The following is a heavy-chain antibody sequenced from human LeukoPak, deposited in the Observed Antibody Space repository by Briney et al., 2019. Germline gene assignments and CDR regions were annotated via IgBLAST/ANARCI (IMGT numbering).Heavy chain of an antibody. V-gene: IGHV3-30*03. CDR2: ISYDGSNK. D-gene: IGHD3-22*01. Sequence: QPGGSLRLSCAASGFTFSSYGMHWVRQAPGKGLEWVAVISYDGSNKYYADSVKGRFTIPRDNSKNTLYLQMNSLRAEDTAVYYCARDRYYYDSSGYYYLVYWGQGTLVTVSS. J-gene: IGHJ4*02. CDR3: ARDRYYYDSSGYYYLVY. CDR1: GFTFSSYG.